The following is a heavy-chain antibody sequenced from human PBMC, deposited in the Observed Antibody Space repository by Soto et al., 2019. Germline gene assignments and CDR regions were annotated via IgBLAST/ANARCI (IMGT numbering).Heavy chain of an antibody. J-gene: IGHJ3*02. CDR1: GFTVSSNY. CDR3: ARESVGGSGAANAFDI. CDR2: IYSGGST. D-gene: IGHD3-10*01. Sequence: EVQLVESGGGLIQPGGSLRLSCAASGFTVSSNYMSWVRQAPGKGLEWVSVIYSGGSTYYADSVKGRFTISRDNSKNTLYLQMNSLRADDMAVYYCARESVGGSGAANAFDIWGQGTMVTVSS. V-gene: IGHV3-53*01.